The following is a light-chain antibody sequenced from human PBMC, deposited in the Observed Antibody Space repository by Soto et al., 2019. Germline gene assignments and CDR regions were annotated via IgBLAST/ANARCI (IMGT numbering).Light chain of an antibody. V-gene: IGKV1-5*01. CDR1: QIVSNV. CDR3: QQYYSYPWT. J-gene: IGKJ1*01. Sequence: DIQMTQYPSTLSASVGDRVTITFVAIQIVSNVLAWFQQKPGRAPKLLIFDISNLASGVPSRFSGSGSGSATEFTLTISSLQPDDSATYYCQQYYSYPWTFGQGTKVDIK. CDR2: DIS.